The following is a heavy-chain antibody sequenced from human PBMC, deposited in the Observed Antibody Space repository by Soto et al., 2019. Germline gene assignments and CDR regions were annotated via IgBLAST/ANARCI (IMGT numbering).Heavy chain of an antibody. V-gene: IGHV1-18*01. CDR3: AREIKSLGNHLINYYFDY. J-gene: IGHJ4*02. CDR2: ISGYNGNT. Sequence: QVQLVQSGAEVKKPGASVKVSCKASGYTFTSYGISWVRQAPGQGLDWMGWISGYNGNTNYAQKLQGRVTMTTDASTSTAHMELRSRRSDDTAVYYCAREIKSLGNHLINYYFDYWGQGTLVTVSS. D-gene: IGHD3-16*01. CDR1: GYTFTSYG.